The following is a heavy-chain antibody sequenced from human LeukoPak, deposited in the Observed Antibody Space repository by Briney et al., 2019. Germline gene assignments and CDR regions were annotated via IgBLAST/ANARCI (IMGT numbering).Heavy chain of an antibody. CDR3: ARYSSGWYYFDY. CDR2: IYSGGST. J-gene: IGHJ4*02. Sequence: GGSLRLSCAASGFTVSSNYMSWVRQAPGKGLEWVSVIYSGGSTYYADSVKGRFTISRDNSKNTLYLQMNSLRAEDTAVSYCARYSSGWYYFDYWGQGTLVTVSS. V-gene: IGHV3-66*01. CDR1: GFTVSSNY. D-gene: IGHD6-19*01.